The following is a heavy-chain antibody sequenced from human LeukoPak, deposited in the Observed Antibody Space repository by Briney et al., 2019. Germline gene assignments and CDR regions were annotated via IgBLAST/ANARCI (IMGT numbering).Heavy chain of an antibody. Sequence: SETLSLTCTVSGGSISSSSYYWGWIRQPPGKGLKWIGSIYYSGSTYYNPSLKSRVTISVDTSKNQFSLKLSSVTAADTAVYYCARLGYSGSYGDAFDIWGQGTMVTVSS. D-gene: IGHD1-26*01. V-gene: IGHV4-39*01. CDR3: ARLGYSGSYGDAFDI. CDR1: GGSISSSSYY. J-gene: IGHJ3*02. CDR2: IYYSGST.